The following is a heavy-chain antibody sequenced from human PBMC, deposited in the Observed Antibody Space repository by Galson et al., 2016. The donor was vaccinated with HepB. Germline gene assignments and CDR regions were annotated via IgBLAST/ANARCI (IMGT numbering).Heavy chain of an antibody. CDR3: ARGGTEDSRGYYVHNFDS. CDR1: GYTFTNYG. Sequence: SVKVSCKASGYTFTNYGISWVRQAPGQGLEWMGWISAYNGNTNYEQKFQGRVTMTTDTSASTAYMELRSLRSDDTAVYYCARGGTEDSRGYYVHNFDSWGQGALVTVSS. CDR2: ISAYNGNT. V-gene: IGHV1-18*04. D-gene: IGHD3-22*01. J-gene: IGHJ4*02.